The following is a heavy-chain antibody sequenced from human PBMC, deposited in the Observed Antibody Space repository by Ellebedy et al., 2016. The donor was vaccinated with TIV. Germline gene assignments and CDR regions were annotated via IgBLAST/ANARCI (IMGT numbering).Heavy chain of an antibody. V-gene: IGHV3-30-3*01. CDR2: ISYDGSNK. D-gene: IGHD4-23*01. Sequence: GGSLRLXXAASGFSFSSYWMSWVRQAPGKGLEWVAVISYDGSNKYYADSVKGRFTISRDNSKNTLYLQMNSLRAEDTAVYYCAREGVTEYYYYMDVWGKGTTVTVSS. CDR1: GFSFSSYW. J-gene: IGHJ6*03. CDR3: AREGVTEYYYYMDV.